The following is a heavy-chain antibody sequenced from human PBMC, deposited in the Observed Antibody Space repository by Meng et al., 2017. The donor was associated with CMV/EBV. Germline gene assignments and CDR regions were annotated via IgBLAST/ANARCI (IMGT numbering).Heavy chain of an antibody. D-gene: IGHD2-2*01. Sequence: GGSLRLSCAASGFTFSTDWMTWVRQAPGKGLEWVSVIYSGGSTYYADSVKGRFTISRDNSKNTLYLQMNSLRAEDTAVYYCAREVVPDYWGQGTLVTVSS. CDR2: IYSGGST. CDR1: GFTFSTDW. CDR3: AREVVPDY. V-gene: IGHV3-66*02. J-gene: IGHJ4*02.